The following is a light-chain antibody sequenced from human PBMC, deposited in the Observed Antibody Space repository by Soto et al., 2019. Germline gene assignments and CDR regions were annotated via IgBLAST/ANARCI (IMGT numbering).Light chain of an antibody. CDR2: AAS. J-gene: IGKJ2*01. CDR3: QKDNSAPTT. V-gene: IGKV1-27*01. Sequence: DVQVTQSPSSLSASVGDRVTVTCRASRDISSSLAWYQQKPGKVPKLLIYAASTLHAGVQSRFSGSGSGTFFTLTINSLQPEDVATYYCQKDNSAPTTLGRGTRLESK. CDR1: RDISSS.